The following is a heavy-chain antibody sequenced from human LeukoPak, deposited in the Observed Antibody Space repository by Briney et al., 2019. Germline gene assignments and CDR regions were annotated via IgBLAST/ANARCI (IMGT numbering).Heavy chain of an antibody. D-gene: IGHD5-18*01. Sequence: TGGSLRLSCAASGFTFRSYWMNWVRQAPGKGREWVANIKQDGSEKYYVDSVKGRFTISRDNSKNSLYLQMNSLRAEDTAVYYCARGRAMDDYWGQGTLVTVSS. CDR1: GFTFRSYW. CDR3: ARGRAMDDY. CDR2: IKQDGSEK. J-gene: IGHJ4*02. V-gene: IGHV3-7*01.